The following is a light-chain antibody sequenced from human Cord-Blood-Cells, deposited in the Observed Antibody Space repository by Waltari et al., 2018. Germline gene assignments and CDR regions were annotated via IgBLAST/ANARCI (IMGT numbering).Light chain of an antibody. J-gene: IGLJ3*02. CDR1: SSDVGGYNY. CDR2: DFS. Sequence: QSVLPQPRSVSGSPGQSVTISCTGTSSDVGGYNYVSWYQQHPGKAPKLMICDFSKRPSGVTCRFSGSKSGNSAALASSGLQAEDEADYYCCSYAGSYTWVFGGGTKLTVL. CDR3: CSYAGSYTWV. V-gene: IGLV2-11*01.